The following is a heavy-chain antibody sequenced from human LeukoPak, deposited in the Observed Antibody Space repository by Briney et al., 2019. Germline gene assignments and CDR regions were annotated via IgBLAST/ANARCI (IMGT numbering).Heavy chain of an antibody. CDR1: GFSISKSV. Sequence: GTSLRLSCAASGFSISKSVMYWLRQAPGMGLEWVTATSYEGNGTFYAGSVKGRFTMSRDNSNNMVYLQMNSLRHEDTALYYCASEVEALLDHWGQGTLVTVSS. D-gene: IGHD2-15*01. CDR2: TSYEGNGT. V-gene: IGHV3-30*03. CDR3: ASEVEALLDH. J-gene: IGHJ4*02.